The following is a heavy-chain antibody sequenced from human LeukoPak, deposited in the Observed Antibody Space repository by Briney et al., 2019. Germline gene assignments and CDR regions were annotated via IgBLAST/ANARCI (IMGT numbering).Heavy chain of an antibody. CDR3: AKGGGRGELLLR. Sequence: PGGSLRLSCAASGFTFINYGIHWVRQPPGKGLEWVAFIRFDGTNRYYADSVKGRFTISRDNSKNTVYLQMNSLRTEDTAVYYCAKGGGRGELLLRWGQGALVTVSS. CDR1: GFTFINYG. D-gene: IGHD1-26*01. CDR2: IRFDGTNR. V-gene: IGHV3-30*02. J-gene: IGHJ4*02.